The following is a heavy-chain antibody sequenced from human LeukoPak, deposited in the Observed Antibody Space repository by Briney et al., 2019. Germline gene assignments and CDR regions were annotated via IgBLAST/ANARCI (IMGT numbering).Heavy chain of an antibody. CDR1: GYTFTSYD. CDR2: MNPNSGNT. Sequence: ASVKVSCKASGYTFTSYDINWVRQATGQGLEWMGWMNPNSGNTGYAQKFQGRVTMTRNTSISTAYMELSSLRSEDTAVYYCARASGGLAAAGTNAFDIWGQGTMVTVPS. V-gene: IGHV1-8*01. J-gene: IGHJ3*02. CDR3: ARASGGLAAAGTNAFDI. D-gene: IGHD6-13*01.